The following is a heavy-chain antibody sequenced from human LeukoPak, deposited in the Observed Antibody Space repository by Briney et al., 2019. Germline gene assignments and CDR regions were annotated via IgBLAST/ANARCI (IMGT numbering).Heavy chain of an antibody. CDR2: IFGNGGNP. CDR1: GFTFTSYA. J-gene: IGHJ4*02. V-gene: IGHV3-23*01. D-gene: IGHD6-19*01. CDR3: AKTTTGYSSGRYPGWPVDY. Sequence: GGSLRLSCAASGFTFTSYAMYWVRQAPGKGLEWVSGIFGNGGNPHYADSVQGRFTISRDNYQNTVYLQMNSLRAEDTAVYYCAKTTTGYSSGRYPGWPVDYWGQGTLVTVSS.